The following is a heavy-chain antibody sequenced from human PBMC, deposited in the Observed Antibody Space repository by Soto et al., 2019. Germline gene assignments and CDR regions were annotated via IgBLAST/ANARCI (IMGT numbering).Heavy chain of an antibody. D-gene: IGHD3-3*01. V-gene: IGHV1-18*01. CDR2: IIAYNCNT. J-gene: IGHJ5*02. CDR3: SRHQGDYYDFWSGYYKWFDP. CDR1: GYTFTSYG. Sequence: QGQLVQSGAEVKKPGASVKVSCKASGYTFTSYGISWVRQAPGQGRDWRGWIIAYNCNTNDAQKLKGRVNMPTDTATSTAYRELRSLRSEDTAVYYCSRHQGDYYDFWSGYYKWFDPWGQGNLVPVSS.